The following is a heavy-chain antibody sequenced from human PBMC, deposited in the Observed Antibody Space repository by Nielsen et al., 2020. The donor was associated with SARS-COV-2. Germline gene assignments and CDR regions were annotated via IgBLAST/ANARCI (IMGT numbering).Heavy chain of an antibody. CDR2: TNRDESET. CDR1: GFSFSGYW. CDR3: ARDGGYDSSGYYSYWYFDL. V-gene: IGHV3-7*03. J-gene: IGHJ2*01. Sequence: GESLKISCAASGFSFSGYWMTWVRQAPGKGLEWVANTNRDESETFYVDSVKGRFTISRDNAKNSLYLQMNSLRAEDTAVYYCARDGGYDSSGYYSYWYFDLWGRGTLVTVSS. D-gene: IGHD3-22*01.